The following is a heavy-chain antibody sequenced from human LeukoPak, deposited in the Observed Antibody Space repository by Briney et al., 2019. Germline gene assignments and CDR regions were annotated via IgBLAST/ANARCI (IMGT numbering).Heavy chain of an antibody. CDR3: ARDHGSGSYYLNWFDP. V-gene: IGHV1-69*13. J-gene: IGHJ5*02. CDR2: IIPIFGTA. D-gene: IGHD3-10*01. CDR1: GGTFISYA. Sequence: SVTVSRKASGGTFISYAISWVRQAPGQGLEWMGGIIPIFGTANYAQKFQGRVTITADESTSTAYMELSSLRSEDTAVYYCARDHGSGSYYLNWFDPWGQGTLVTVSS.